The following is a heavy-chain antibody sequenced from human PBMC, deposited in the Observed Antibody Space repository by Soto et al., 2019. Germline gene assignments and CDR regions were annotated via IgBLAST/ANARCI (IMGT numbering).Heavy chain of an antibody. V-gene: IGHV4-4*02. CDR3: ARVNGPYSEYLQH. J-gene: IGHJ1*01. D-gene: IGHD2-8*01. CDR2: VSHSGDN. CDR1: GGSISSSDW. Sequence: QVQLQESGPGLVKPSGTLSLTCAFSGGSISSSDWWSWVRQPPGKGLEWIGEVSHSGDNNYNPSLKSRVCLSVDKSKNQVSLKLSDVKAADKAVYYCARVNGPYSEYLQHWGQGTLVTVSS.